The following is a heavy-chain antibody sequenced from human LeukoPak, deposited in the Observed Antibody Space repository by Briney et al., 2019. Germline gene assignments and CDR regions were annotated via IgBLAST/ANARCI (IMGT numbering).Heavy chain of an antibody. CDR2: ISSSSSYI. J-gene: IGHJ4*02. CDR3: AKDHDYESKYLTFDY. V-gene: IGHV3-21*04. D-gene: IGHD3-22*01. CDR1: GFTFSSYS. Sequence: KTGGSLRLSCAASGFTFSSYSMNWVRQAPGKGLEWVSSISSSSSYIYYADSVKGRFTISRDNSKNTLYLQMNSLRAEDTAVYYCAKDHDYESKYLTFDYWGQGTLVTVSS.